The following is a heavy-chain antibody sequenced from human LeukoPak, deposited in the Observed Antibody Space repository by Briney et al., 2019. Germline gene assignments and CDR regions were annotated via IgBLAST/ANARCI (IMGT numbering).Heavy chain of an antibody. Sequence: GGSLRLSCAASGFPFSSYSMTWVRQAPGKGLEWVSYISSGGSTIYYADSVRGRFSISRDTAKNSLYLEMNSLRDEDTAMYYCVRGDQEASEPAFDYWGQGTLVTVSS. J-gene: IGHJ4*02. D-gene: IGHD1-14*01. CDR2: ISSGGSTI. V-gene: IGHV3-48*02. CDR1: GFPFSSYS. CDR3: VRGDQEASEPAFDY.